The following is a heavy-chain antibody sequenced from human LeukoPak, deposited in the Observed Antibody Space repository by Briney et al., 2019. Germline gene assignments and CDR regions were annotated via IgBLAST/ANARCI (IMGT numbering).Heavy chain of an antibody. Sequence: SETLSLTCTVSGGSISSYYWSWIRQPPGKGLEWIGYIFYSGSTNYIPSLKSRVTISIHTSKNQFSLKLSSVTAADTGVYYCARGLEELDIWGQGTMVTVSS. CDR2: IFYSGST. V-gene: IGHV4-59*01. J-gene: IGHJ3*02. CDR3: ARGLEELDI. CDR1: GGSISSYY.